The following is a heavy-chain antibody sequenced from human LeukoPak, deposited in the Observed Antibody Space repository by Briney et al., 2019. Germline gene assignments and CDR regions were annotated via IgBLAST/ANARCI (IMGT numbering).Heavy chain of an antibody. CDR2: IYYSGST. J-gene: IGHJ4*02. CDR1: GASISSYY. D-gene: IGHD6-13*01. Sequence: SETLSLTCTVSGASISSYYWSWIRQPPGKGLEWIGYIYYSGSTNYNPSLKSRVTISVDTSKNQFSLKLNSVTAADTAVYYCARSRSSNWFLFDYWGQGTLVTVSS. CDR3: ARSRSSNWFLFDY. V-gene: IGHV4-59*01.